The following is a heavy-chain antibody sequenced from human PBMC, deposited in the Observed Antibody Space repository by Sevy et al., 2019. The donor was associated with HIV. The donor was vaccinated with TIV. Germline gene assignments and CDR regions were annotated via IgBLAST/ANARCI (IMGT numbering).Heavy chain of an antibody. V-gene: IGHV3-23*01. Sequence: GGSPRLSCAASGFIFSGYVMSWVRQAPGKGLEWVSGISASGGSTYYADSVKGRFTVSRDNSKNTLYLEMNSLRAEDTAVYYCAKDASSSWTGGTFQHWGQGTLVTVSS. J-gene: IGHJ1*01. CDR3: AKDASSSWTGGTFQH. CDR2: ISASGGST. D-gene: IGHD6-13*01. CDR1: GFIFSGYV.